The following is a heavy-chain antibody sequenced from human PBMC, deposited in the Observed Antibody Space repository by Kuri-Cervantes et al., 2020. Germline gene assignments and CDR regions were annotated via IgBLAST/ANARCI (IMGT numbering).Heavy chain of an antibody. D-gene: IGHD3-10*01. V-gene: IGHV4-59*12. Sequence: GSLRLSCTVSSGSSSGYYWSWIRQPPGKGLERIGYIYYSGSTNYNPSLKSRVTISVDTSKNQFSLMLSSVTAADTAVYYCARRPTPTMVRGVGYYYMYVWGKGTTVTVSS. CDR1: SGSSSGYY. CDR2: IYYSGST. CDR3: ARRPTPTMVRGVGYYYMYV. J-gene: IGHJ6*03.